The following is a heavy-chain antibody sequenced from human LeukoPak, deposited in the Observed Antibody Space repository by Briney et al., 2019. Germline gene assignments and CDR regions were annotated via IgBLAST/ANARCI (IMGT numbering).Heavy chain of an antibody. J-gene: IGHJ4*02. CDR1: GFTFSSYA. Sequence: GGSLRLSCAASGFTFSSYAMSWVRQAPGKGLEWVSAISGSGGSTYYADSMKGRFTISRDNSKNTLYLQMNSLRAEDTAVYYCAKDIMGSSWYPQLDYWGQGTLVTVSS. CDR2: ISGSGGST. CDR3: AKDIMGSSWYPQLDY. D-gene: IGHD6-13*01. V-gene: IGHV3-23*01.